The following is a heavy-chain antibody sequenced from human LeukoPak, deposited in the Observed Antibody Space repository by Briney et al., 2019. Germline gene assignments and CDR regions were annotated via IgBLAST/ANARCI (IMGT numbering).Heavy chain of an antibody. CDR1: GYTFTGYG. J-gene: IGHJ4*02. CDR2: ISGYNGNT. D-gene: IGHD6-19*01. Sequence: ASVKVSCKASGYTFTGYGISWVRQAPGQGLEWMGWISGYNGNTNYAQTLQGRVTMTTDTSTSTAYMELRSLRSDDTAVYYCARETGYISCWLPFDSWGQGTLVTVSS. CDR3: ARETGYISCWLPFDS. V-gene: IGHV1-18*01.